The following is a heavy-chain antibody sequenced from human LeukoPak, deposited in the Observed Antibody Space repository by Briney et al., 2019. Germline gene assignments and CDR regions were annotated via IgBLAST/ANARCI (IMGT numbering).Heavy chain of an antibody. CDR1: GFTFSSYS. J-gene: IGHJ4*02. CDR3: VRDLIDFWSGYYYYFDH. D-gene: IGHD3-3*01. Sequence: GGSLRLSCAASGFTFSSYSMNWVRQAPGKGLEWVSSISSSSSYIYYADSVKGRFTISRDNAKNSLYLQMNSLRAEDTAVYYCVRDLIDFWSGYYYYFDHWGQGTLVTVSS. V-gene: IGHV3-21*01. CDR2: ISSSSSYI.